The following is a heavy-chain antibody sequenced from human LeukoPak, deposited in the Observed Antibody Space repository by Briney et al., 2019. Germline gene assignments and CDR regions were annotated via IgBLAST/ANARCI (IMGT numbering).Heavy chain of an antibody. Sequence: SETLSLTCTVSGGSSSSYCWSWIRQPPGKGLEWIGYIYYSGSTDYNPSLYNPSLKSRVTISVDTSKNQFSLKLSSLTAADTAVYYCARVGSGWGNDYWGQGTLVTVSS. CDR2: IYYSGST. J-gene: IGHJ4*02. V-gene: IGHV4-59*12. CDR3: ARVGSGWGNDY. D-gene: IGHD6-19*01. CDR1: GGSSSSYC.